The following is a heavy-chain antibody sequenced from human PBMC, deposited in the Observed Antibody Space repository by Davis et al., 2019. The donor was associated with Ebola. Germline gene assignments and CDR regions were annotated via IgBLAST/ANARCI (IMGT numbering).Heavy chain of an antibody. CDR3: VRVTVPVSAPCFDY. CDR2: IYPGDSDT. J-gene: IGHJ4*02. V-gene: IGHV5-51*01. Sequence: GGSLRLSCKGSGYSFTSYWIGWVRQMPGKGLEWMGIIYPGDSDTRYSPSVQGQVTISADKSINTAYLQWSSLKASDTAMYYCVRVTVPVSAPCFDYWGQGTVVTVSS. D-gene: IGHD2-21*02. CDR1: GYSFTSYW.